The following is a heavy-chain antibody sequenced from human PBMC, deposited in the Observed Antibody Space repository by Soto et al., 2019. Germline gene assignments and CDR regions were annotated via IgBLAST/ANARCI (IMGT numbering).Heavy chain of an antibody. J-gene: IGHJ6*02. CDR2: IIPIFNTA. D-gene: IGHD1-26*01. Sequence: QVQLVQSGAEVKKPGSSVKVSCKASGGTLSNYAFTWVRQAPGQGLEWMGGIIPIFNTANYAQKFQGRVTITADESTSTADLEVNSLRSEDTAMYYWARVRPTVDVGNYNNGMDVWGQGTMVTVSS. CDR3: ARVRPTVDVGNYNNGMDV. CDR1: GGTLSNYA. V-gene: IGHV1-69*01.